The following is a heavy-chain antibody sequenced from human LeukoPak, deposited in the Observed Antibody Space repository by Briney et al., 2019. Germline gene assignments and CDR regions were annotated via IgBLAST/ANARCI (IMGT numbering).Heavy chain of an antibody. CDR3: ARHRGSIATPGET. J-gene: IGHJ4*02. CDR2: INHSGST. D-gene: IGHD6-13*01. V-gene: IGHV4-34*01. Sequence: SETLSLTCAVYGGSFSGYYWSWIRQPPGKGLEWIGEINHSGSTNYNPSLKSRVTMSVDTSKNQFSLKLSSVTAADTAVYYCARHRGSIATPGETWGQGTLVTVSS. CDR1: GGSFSGYY.